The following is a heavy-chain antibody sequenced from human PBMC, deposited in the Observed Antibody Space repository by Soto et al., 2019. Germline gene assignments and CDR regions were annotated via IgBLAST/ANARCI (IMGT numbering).Heavy chain of an antibody. Sequence: QVQLVQSGAEMRKPGSSLRVSCKASGGTFSDYAFSWVRQDPGQGLEWMGGIVPRFGSPNYAQKFGGRVTLTAATSSSTVYIAQSSLRFDDTAVYFCARDRIQLRLGKYSFNGMDVWGQGTTIIVSS. CDR1: GGTFSDYA. D-gene: IGHD3-16*01. J-gene: IGHJ6*02. CDR3: ARDRIQLRLGKYSFNGMDV. CDR2: IVPRFGSP. V-gene: IGHV1-69*06.